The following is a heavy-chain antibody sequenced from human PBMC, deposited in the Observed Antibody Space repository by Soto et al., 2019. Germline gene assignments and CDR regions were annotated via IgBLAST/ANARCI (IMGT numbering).Heavy chain of an antibody. Sequence: EVQLLESGGGLIQPGGSLRLSCAASGFTFRNYAMSWVRQAPGKGLEWVSGITATGDTTYYADSVKGRFTISRDNAQDTLYLEMNSLRAEDTALYYCAKDPLCYSSSWYPNCFGPWGQGTLVTVSS. CDR1: GFTFRNYA. CDR2: ITATGDTT. D-gene: IGHD6-13*01. V-gene: IGHV3-23*01. J-gene: IGHJ5*02. CDR3: AKDPLCYSSSWYPNCFGP.